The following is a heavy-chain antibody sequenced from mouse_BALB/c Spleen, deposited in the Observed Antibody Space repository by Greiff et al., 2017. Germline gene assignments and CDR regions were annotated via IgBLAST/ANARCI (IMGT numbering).Heavy chain of an antibody. J-gene: IGHJ4*01. CDR1: GYTFTSYV. CDR3: ARDYYGSTHYYAMDY. V-gene: IGHV1-14*01. D-gene: IGHD1-1*01. CDR2: INPYNDGT. Sequence: EVQLQQSGPELVKPGASVKMSCKASGYTFTSYVMHWVKQKPGQGLEWIGYINPYNDGTKYNEKFKGKATLTSDKSSSTAYMELSSLTSEDSAVYYCARDYYGSTHYYAMDYWGQGTSVTVSS.